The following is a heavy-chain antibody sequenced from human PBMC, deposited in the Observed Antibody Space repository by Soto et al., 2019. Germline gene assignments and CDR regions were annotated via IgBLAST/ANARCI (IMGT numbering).Heavy chain of an antibody. CDR2: ISGSDGST. J-gene: IGHJ4*02. D-gene: IGHD6-6*01. V-gene: IGHV3-23*01. CDR1: GFTFSSYA. CDR3: AKDGIAPRVRDYFDY. Sequence: GGSLRLSXAASGFTFSSYAMSWVRQAPGKGLEWVSAISGSDGSTYYADSVKGRFTISRDNSKNTLYLQMNSLRAEDTAVYYCAKDGIAPRVRDYFDYWGQGTLVTVSS.